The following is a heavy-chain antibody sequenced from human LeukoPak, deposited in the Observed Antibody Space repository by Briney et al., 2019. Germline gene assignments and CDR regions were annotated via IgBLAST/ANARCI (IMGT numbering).Heavy chain of an antibody. Sequence: LSGGSLRLSCAASGFIFNNYAMHWVRQAPGKGLEWLAVISYDESNKYYADSVKGRFTISRDNSKNALYLQMNSLRAEDTAVYYCARDRLMNRFDYWGQGTLVTVSS. D-gene: IGHD5-12*01. V-gene: IGHV3-30-3*01. J-gene: IGHJ4*02. CDR1: GFIFNNYA. CDR2: ISYDESNK. CDR3: ARDRLMNRFDY.